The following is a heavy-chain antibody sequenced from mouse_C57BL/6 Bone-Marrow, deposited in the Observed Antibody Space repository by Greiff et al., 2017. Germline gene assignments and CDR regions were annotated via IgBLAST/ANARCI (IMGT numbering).Heavy chain of an antibody. CDR3: ARKEFYYGNFYAMDY. Sequence: VHLVESGPGLVAPSQSLSITCTVSGFSLTSYAISWVRQPPGKGLEWLGVIWTGGGTNYNSALKSRLSISKDNSKSQVFLKMNSLQTDDTARYYCARKEFYYGNFYAMDYWGQGTSGTVSS. CDR2: IWTGGGT. CDR1: GFSLTSYA. J-gene: IGHJ4*01. V-gene: IGHV2-9-1*01. D-gene: IGHD2-1*01.